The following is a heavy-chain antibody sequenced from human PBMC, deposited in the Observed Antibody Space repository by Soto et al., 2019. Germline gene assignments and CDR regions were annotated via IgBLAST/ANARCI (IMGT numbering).Heavy chain of an antibody. D-gene: IGHD4-17*01. CDR1: GGSISSGGYY. Sequence: KPSETLSLTCTVSGGSISSGGYYWSWIRQHPGKGLEWIGYIYYSGSTYYNPSLKSRVTISVDTSKNQFSLRLSSVTAADTAVYYCARDRIIGLGDYPRDYYYGMDVWGQGTTVTVSS. CDR2: IYYSGST. CDR3: ARDRIIGLGDYPRDYYYGMDV. V-gene: IGHV4-31*03. J-gene: IGHJ6*02.